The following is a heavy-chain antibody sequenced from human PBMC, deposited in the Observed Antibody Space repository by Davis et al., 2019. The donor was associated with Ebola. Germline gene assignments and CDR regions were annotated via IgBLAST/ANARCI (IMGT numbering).Heavy chain of an antibody. D-gene: IGHD3-3*01. J-gene: IGHJ4*02. CDR2: ISGSGGST. CDR3: ARDLAFDFWSGLAGDY. CDR1: GFTFDDYA. Sequence: GESLKISCAASGFTFDDYAMHWVRQAPGKGLEWVSAISGSGGSTYYADSVKGRSTISRDNSKNTLYLQMNSLRAEDTAVYYCARDLAFDFWSGLAGDYWGQGTLVTVSS. V-gene: IGHV3-23*01.